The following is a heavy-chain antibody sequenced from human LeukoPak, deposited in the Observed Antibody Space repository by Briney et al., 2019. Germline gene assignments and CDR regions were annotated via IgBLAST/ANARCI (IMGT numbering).Heavy chain of an antibody. Sequence: SETLSLTCTVSGGSISGSINNYYWSWIRQPPGKGLEWIGYIYYSGSTNYNPSLKSRVTISVDTSKNQFSLKLSSVTAADTAVYYCARAPGQWLVPYYFDYWGQGTLVTVSS. CDR1: GGSISGSINNYY. CDR2: IYYSGST. CDR3: ARAPGQWLVPYYFDY. D-gene: IGHD6-19*01. V-gene: IGHV4-61*01. J-gene: IGHJ4*02.